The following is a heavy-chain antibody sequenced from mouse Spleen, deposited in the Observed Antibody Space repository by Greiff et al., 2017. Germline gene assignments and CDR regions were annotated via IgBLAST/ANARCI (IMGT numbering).Heavy chain of an antibody. Sequence: VQLQQSGPELVKPGASVKIPCKASGYTFTDYNMDWVKQSHGKSLEWIGDINPNNGGTIYNQKFKGKATLTVDKSSSTAYMQLSSLTSEDSAVYYCARDYGSSYGVWGAGTTVTVSS. J-gene: IGHJ1*01. D-gene: IGHD1-1*01. CDR3: ARDYGSSYGV. CDR2: INPNNGGT. CDR1: GYTFTDYN. V-gene: IGHV1-18*01.